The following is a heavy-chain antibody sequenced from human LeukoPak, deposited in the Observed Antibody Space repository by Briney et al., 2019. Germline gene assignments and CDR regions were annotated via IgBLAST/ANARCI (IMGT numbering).Heavy chain of an antibody. J-gene: IGHJ4*02. V-gene: IGHV3-21*01. CDR2: IRTNNYR. Sequence: GGSLRLSCAASGFSFSSYAMNWLRQAPGKGLEWVSSIRTNNYRYGAGSVKGRFTISRDNAKNSLFLQMDSLRAEDTAVYYCARDGHFDFWGQGTLVTVSS. CDR3: ARDGHFDF. D-gene: IGHD3/OR15-3a*01. CDR1: GFSFSSYA.